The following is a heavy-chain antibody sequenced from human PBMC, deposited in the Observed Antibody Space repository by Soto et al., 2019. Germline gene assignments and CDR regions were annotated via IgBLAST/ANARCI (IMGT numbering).Heavy chain of an antibody. Sequence: QVQLVESGGGVVQPGRSLRLSCAASGFTFSSYGMHWVRQAPGKGLEWVAVIWYDGSNKYYADSVKGRFTISRDNSKNTLYLQMNSLRAEDTAVYYCARSYSSSWYQYYYGMDVWGQGTTVTVSS. D-gene: IGHD6-13*01. J-gene: IGHJ6*02. CDR1: GFTFSSYG. CDR3: ARSYSSSWYQYYYGMDV. V-gene: IGHV3-33*01. CDR2: IWYDGSNK.